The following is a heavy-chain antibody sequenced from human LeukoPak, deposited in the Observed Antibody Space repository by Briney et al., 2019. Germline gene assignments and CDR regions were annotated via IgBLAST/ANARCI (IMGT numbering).Heavy chain of an antibody. D-gene: IGHD1-26*01. Sequence: GRSLRLYCAASGFTFDDYAMHWVRQAPGKGLEWVSGISWNSGSIGYADSVKGRFTISRDNAKNSLYLQMNSLRAEDTALYYCAAGGSYRYWYFDLWGRGTLVTVSS. V-gene: IGHV3-9*01. CDR3: AAGGSYRYWYFDL. CDR1: GFTFDDYA. CDR2: ISWNSGSI. J-gene: IGHJ2*01.